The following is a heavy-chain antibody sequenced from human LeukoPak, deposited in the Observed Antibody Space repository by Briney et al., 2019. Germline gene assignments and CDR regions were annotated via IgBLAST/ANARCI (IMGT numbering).Heavy chain of an antibody. CDR2: INHSGST. Sequence: PSETLSLTCAVYGGSFSGYYWSWIRQPPGKGLEWIGEINHSGSTNYNPSLKSRVTISVDTSKNQFSLKLSSVTAADTAVYYCARRLIGYCSSTSCYGTNWFDPWGQGTLVTVSS. J-gene: IGHJ5*02. CDR1: GGSFSGYY. V-gene: IGHV4-34*01. D-gene: IGHD2-2*01. CDR3: ARRLIGYCSSTSCYGTNWFDP.